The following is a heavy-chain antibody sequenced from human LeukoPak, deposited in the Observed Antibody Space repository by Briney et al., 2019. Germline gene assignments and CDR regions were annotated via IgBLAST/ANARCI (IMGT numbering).Heavy chain of an antibody. Sequence: GGSLRLSCAASGFTFSSYAMHWVRQAPGKGLEWVAVISYDGSNKYYADSVKGRFTISRDNSKNTLYLQMNSLRAEDTAVYYCAKDRLMYGSGSYPLAYWGQGTLVTVSS. V-gene: IGHV3-30*04. CDR3: AKDRLMYGSGSYPLAY. J-gene: IGHJ4*02. CDR2: ISYDGSNK. D-gene: IGHD3-10*01. CDR1: GFTFSSYA.